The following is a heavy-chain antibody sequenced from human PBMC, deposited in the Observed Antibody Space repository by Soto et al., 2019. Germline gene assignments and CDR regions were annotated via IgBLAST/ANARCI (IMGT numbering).Heavy chain of an antibody. V-gene: IGHV1-8*01. CDR3: ARGGFSSGWRHDY. CDR2: MNPNSGDT. D-gene: IGHD6-19*01. J-gene: IGHJ4*02. Sequence: ASVKVSCKASGYTFISYDINWVRQATGQGLEWVGWMNPNSGDTAYAQKFQGRLTVTRDPSISTAYMELTSLTSEDTAMYYCARGGFSSGWRHDYWGQGTPVTVSS. CDR1: GYTFISYD.